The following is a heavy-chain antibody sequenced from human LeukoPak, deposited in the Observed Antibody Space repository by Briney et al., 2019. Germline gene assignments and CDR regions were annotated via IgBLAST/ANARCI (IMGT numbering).Heavy chain of an antibody. CDR3: ARVRLGYCSSTSCPRTFDY. Sequence: SETLSLTCTVSGGSISSTSYYWGWIRQPPGKGLEWIGYIYHSGSTYYNPSLKSRVTISVDRSKNQFSLKLSSVTAADTAVYYCARVRLGYCSSTSCPRTFDYWGQGTLVTVSS. V-gene: IGHV4-39*07. D-gene: IGHD2-2*01. CDR2: IYHSGST. J-gene: IGHJ4*02. CDR1: GGSISSTSYY.